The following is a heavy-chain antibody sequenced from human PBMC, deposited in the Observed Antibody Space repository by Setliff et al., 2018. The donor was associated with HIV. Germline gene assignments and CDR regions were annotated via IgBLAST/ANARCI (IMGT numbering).Heavy chain of an antibody. V-gene: IGHV4-39*01. D-gene: IGHD3-3*01. J-gene: IGHJ4*02. CDR3: ARSIVPVASGYYYFEY. CDR2: IYHTGST. CDR1: GGSINSTSYY. Sequence: PSETLSLTCTVSGGSINSTSYYWGWIRQPPGNGLEWIGSIYHTGSTYCKPSLKSRVTISVDTSKNQFSLRLSSVAAGDTAVYYCARSIVPVASGYYYFEYWGQGALVTVSS.